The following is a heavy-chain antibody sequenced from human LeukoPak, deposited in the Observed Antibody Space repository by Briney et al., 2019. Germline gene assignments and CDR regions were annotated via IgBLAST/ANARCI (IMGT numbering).Heavy chain of an antibody. CDR2: IKQDGSEK. D-gene: IGHD1-14*01. Sequence: GGSLRLSCTASGFTFSSHWVNWVRQAPGKGLEWVANIKQDGSEKYYVDSVKGRFTISRDNAKNTLSLEMNSLGDEDTAVYYCSRDFNGRNDFWGQGTLVTVSS. CDR1: GFTFSSHW. J-gene: IGHJ4*02. CDR3: SRDFNGRNDF. V-gene: IGHV3-7*01.